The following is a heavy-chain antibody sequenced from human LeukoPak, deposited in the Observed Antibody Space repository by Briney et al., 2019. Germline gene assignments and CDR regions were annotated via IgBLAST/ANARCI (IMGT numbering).Heavy chain of an antibody. D-gene: IGHD3-22*01. V-gene: IGHV1-2*06. CDR1: GYTFTGYY. CDR2: INPNSGGT. CDR3: ARAPIYYDSSGYYPLWSY. Sequence: GASVKVSCKASGYTFTGYYMHWVRQAPGQGLEWMGRINPNSGGTNYEQKFQGRVTMTRDTSISTAYMELSRLRSDDTAVYYCARAPIYYDSSGYYPLWSYWGQGTLVTVSS. J-gene: IGHJ4*02.